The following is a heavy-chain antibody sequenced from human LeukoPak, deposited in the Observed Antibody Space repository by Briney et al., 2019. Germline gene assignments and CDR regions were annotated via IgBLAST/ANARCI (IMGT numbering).Heavy chain of an antibody. D-gene: IGHD6-13*01. CDR2: IYPSDSDT. CDR1: GYSFTNYW. Sequence: GDYLKISCKASGYSFTNYWIDWVRQMPGKGLEWMAIIYPSDSDTRYSPSFQGQVTISADKSIDTAYLQWSSLEASDTAMYYCARRMTGSSYDNWGQGTLVTVSS. V-gene: IGHV5-51*01. J-gene: IGHJ4*02. CDR3: ARRMTGSSYDN.